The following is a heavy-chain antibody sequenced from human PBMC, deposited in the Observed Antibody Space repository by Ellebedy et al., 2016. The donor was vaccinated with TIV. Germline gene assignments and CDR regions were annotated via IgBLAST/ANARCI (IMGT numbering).Heavy chain of an antibody. D-gene: IGHD2-21*02. CDR1: GFTFSSYA. V-gene: IGHV3-23*01. J-gene: IGHJ4*02. CDR2: ISGSGGST. CDR3: AKDQGDHGDY. Sequence: PGGSLRLSCAASGFTFSSYAMSWVRQAPGKGREWVSAISGSGGSTYYADSVKGRFTISRDNAKNTLYLQMNSLRAEDTAVYTGAKDQGDHGDYWGQGTLVTVSS.